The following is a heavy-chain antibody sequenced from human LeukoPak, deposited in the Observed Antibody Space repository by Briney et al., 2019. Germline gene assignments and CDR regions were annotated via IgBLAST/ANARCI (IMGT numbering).Heavy chain of an antibody. Sequence: SETLSLTHTVSGGSISISNYYWGWIRQPPGRGLEWIGSISYSGTYYNPSLKSRLTISVDTSKNHFSLNLRSVTAADTAVYYCARRTSNPVGAIDYWGQGTLVTVSS. CDR1: GGSISISNYY. CDR3: ARRTSNPVGAIDY. J-gene: IGHJ4*02. D-gene: IGHD1-26*01. CDR2: ISYSGT. V-gene: IGHV4-39*01.